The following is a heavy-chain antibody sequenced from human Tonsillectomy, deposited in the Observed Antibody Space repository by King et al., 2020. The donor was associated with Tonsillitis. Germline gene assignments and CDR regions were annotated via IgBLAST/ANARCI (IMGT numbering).Heavy chain of an antibody. CDR1: GFTFDDYA. V-gene: IGHV3-9*01. CDR2: ISLNSGSI. Sequence: EVQLVESGGGLVQPGRSLRLSCAASGFTFDDYAMHWVRQAPGKGLEWVSGISLNSGSIGYADSVKGRFTISRDNAKNSLYLQMNSLRAEDTALYYCAKEGSCSSPSCYPYYYYYMDVWGKGTTVTVSS. D-gene: IGHD2-2*01. CDR3: AKEGSCSSPSCYPYYYYYMDV. J-gene: IGHJ6*03.